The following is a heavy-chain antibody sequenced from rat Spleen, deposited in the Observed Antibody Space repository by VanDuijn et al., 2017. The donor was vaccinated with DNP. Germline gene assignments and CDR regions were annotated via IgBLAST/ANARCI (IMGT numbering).Heavy chain of an antibody. V-gene: IGHV5-25*01. CDR1: GFTFSDYY. D-gene: IGHD1-2*01. CDR3: ATRGFYYYSSYIYYFDY. J-gene: IGHJ2*01. CDR2: LSTSGGSI. Sequence: EVQLVESGGGLVQPGRSLKLSCAASGFTFSDYYMAWVRQAPTKGLEWVATLSTSGGSIYYRDSVKGRFTISRDNAKSTLYLQMDSLRSEDTATYYCATRGFYYYSSYIYYFDYWGQGVMVTVSS.